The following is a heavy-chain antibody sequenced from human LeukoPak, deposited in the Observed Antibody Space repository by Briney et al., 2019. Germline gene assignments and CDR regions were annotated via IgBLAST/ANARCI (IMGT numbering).Heavy chain of an antibody. V-gene: IGHV4-39*06. Sequence: SETLSLTCTVSGGSISSSSYDWGWIRQPPGKGLEWIGRIYYIESTYDNPSPKTRFTISVHTSKNQFPLKLTSVTAADTALYYCARENSGWYPYWYYYLDVWGKGTTVTISS. CDR1: GGSISSSSYD. J-gene: IGHJ6*03. CDR2: IYYIEST. D-gene: IGHD6-19*01. CDR3: ARENSGWYPYWYYYLDV.